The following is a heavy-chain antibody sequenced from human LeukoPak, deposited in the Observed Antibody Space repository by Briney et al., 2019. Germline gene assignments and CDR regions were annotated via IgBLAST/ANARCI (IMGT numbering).Heavy chain of an antibody. D-gene: IGHD6-19*01. V-gene: IGHV3-30*04. J-gene: IGHJ4*02. CDR3: AKKGPTSSGLPFIDY. CDR1: GFTFSSYA. Sequence: GGSLRLSCAASGFTFSSYAMHWVRQAPGKGLEWVAVISYDGSNKYYADSVKGRFTISRDNSKNTLYLQMNSLRAEDTAVYYCAKKGPTSSGLPFIDYWGQGALVTVSS. CDR2: ISYDGSNK.